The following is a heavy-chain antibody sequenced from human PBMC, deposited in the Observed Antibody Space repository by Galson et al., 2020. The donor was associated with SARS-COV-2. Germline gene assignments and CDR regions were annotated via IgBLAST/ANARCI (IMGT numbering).Heavy chain of an antibody. J-gene: IGHJ3*01. Sequence: GSLRLSCAGSGFSFRTYAMNWVRQAPGKGLEWVSGISGTGSITEYAASVKGRFIISRDNSKSTLYLQMNGLRVDDTALYYCAKQGWGAPAAEDAFDVWGQGTMVTVSS. CDR3: AKQGWGAPAAEDAFDV. CDR2: ISGTGSIT. D-gene: IGHD2-2*01. CDR1: GFSFRTYA. V-gene: IGHV3-23*01.